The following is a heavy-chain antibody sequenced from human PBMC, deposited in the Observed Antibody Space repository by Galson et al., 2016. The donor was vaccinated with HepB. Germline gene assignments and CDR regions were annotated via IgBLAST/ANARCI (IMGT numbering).Heavy chain of an antibody. J-gene: IGHJ4*02. CDR1: GFTFSNYA. CDR2: ISDSGGST. Sequence: SLRLSCAASGFTFSNYAMSWVRQAPGKGLEWVSGISDSGGSTYFADSVMGRFTISRDNSKNTLYLQMNSLRAEDTAVYYCAKEISVAGVNGLPSDYWGQGTLVTVSS. V-gene: IGHV3-23*01. CDR3: AKEISVAGVNGLPSDY. D-gene: IGHD6-19*01.